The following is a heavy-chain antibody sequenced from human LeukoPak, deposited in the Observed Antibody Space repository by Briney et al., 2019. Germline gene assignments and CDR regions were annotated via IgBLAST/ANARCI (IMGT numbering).Heavy chain of an antibody. J-gene: IGHJ4*02. CDR3: ARTDRSGYAFDY. D-gene: IGHD3-22*01. CDR1: GFTFSSCA. CDR2: ISGDGGST. Sequence: GGSLRLSCAASGFTFSSCAMSWVRQAPGKGLEWVSLISGDGGSTYNADSVKGRFTISRDNSKNSLNLQMNSLRSEDTALYYCARTDRSGYAFDYWGQGTLVTVSS. V-gene: IGHV3-43*02.